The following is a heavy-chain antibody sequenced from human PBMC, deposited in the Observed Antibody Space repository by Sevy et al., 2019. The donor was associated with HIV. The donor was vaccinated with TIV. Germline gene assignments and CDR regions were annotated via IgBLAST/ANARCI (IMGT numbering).Heavy chain of an antibody. D-gene: IGHD2-8*01. J-gene: IGHJ5*02. CDR2: IKNKPDGGTT. V-gene: IGHV3-15*01. CDR3: CTEGNVLLAEGWGHWFDP. Sequence: GESLKISCAASGFTFNNAWMSWVRQAPGKGLEWIGRIKNKPDGGTTDYAAPVKGRFTISRDDSKNTHYLQMNSLKTEDTAVYYCCTEGNVLLAEGWGHWFDPWGQGTLVTVSS. CDR1: GFTFNNAW.